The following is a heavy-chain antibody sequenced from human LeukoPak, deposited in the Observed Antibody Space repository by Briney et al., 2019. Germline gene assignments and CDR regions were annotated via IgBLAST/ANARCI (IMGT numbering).Heavy chain of an antibody. CDR2: IYYTGKT. J-gene: IGHJ4*02. CDR3: ARSQNYYGSGDY. V-gene: IGHV4-61*03. Sequence: SETLSLTCTVSGDSVSNGNYYWSWLRQPPGKALEWIGYIYYTGKTYYNPSLEGRVTILVETSRNHFSVKLSSVTAADTAVYYCARSQNYYGSGDYWSQGTLVTVSS. CDR1: GDSVSNGNYY. D-gene: IGHD3-10*01.